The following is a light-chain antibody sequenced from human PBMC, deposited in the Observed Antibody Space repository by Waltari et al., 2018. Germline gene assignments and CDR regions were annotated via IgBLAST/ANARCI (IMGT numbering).Light chain of an antibody. J-gene: IGKJ4*01. CDR1: QSVSSN. V-gene: IGKV3-15*01. CDR3: QQYNNWPLT. CDR2: GAS. Sequence: EIVMTQSPATLSVSPGERATLSCRASQSVSSNFAWYQQKPGQAPRHLIHGASTTATGSPSRCSGSGSGTEFTLTISSMQSEDFAVYYCQQYNNWPLTFGGGTKVEIK.